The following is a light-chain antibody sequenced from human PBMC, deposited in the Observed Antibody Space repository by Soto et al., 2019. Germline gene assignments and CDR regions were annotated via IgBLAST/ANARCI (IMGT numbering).Light chain of an antibody. CDR2: DAS. J-gene: IGKJ1*01. CDR3: QQYGSSGT. Sequence: EIFLTQSPDTLSLSPGERATLTCRASQSVTNYIAWYQQRPGQAPRLLIYDASNRATGVPARFSGSGSGTDFTLTISRLEPEDFAVYYCQQYGSSGTFGQGTKVDIK. CDR1: QSVTNY. V-gene: IGKV3-20*01.